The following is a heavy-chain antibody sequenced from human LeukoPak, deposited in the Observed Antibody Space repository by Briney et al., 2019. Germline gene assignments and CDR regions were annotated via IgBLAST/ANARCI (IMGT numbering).Heavy chain of an antibody. J-gene: IGHJ3*02. D-gene: IGHD3-3*01. CDR3: ARDSYYDFWSGCPRDAFDI. CDR1: GFTFSSYA. V-gene: IGHV3-30-3*01. CDR2: ISYDGSNK. Sequence: GGSLRLSYAASGFTFSSYAMHWVRQAPGKGLEWVAVISYDGSNKYYADSVKGRFTISRDNSKNTLYLQMNSLRAEDTAVYYCARDSYYDFWSGCPRDAFDIWGQGTMVTVSS.